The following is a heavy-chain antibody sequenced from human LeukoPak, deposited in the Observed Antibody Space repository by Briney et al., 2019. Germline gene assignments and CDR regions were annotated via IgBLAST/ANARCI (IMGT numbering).Heavy chain of an antibody. Sequence: PSQTLSLTCTVSGGSISSGGYYWSWIRQHPGTGLEWIGYIYYSGSTYYNPSLKSRVTISVDTSKNQFSLKLSSVTAADTAVYYCASGTPVPTSWYEYFHHGGQGPRVTVSS. CDR1: GGSISSGGYY. CDR2: IYYSGST. CDR3: ASGTPVPTSWYEYFHH. V-gene: IGHV4-31*03. D-gene: IGHD4-17*01. J-gene: IGHJ1*01.